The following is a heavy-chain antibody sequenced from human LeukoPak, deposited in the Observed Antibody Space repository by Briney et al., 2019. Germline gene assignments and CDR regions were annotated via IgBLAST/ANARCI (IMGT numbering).Heavy chain of an antibody. J-gene: IGHJ6*03. V-gene: IGHV3-23*01. D-gene: IGHD3-3*01. CDR3: AKAEYDFWSGYYYYYYYYMDV. Sequence: PGGSLRLSCAASGFTFSSYAMSWVRQAPGKGLEWVSAISGSGGSTYYADSVKGRFTISRDNSKNTLYLQMNSLRAEDTAVYSCAKAEYDFWSGYYYYYYYYMDVWGKGTTVTVSS. CDR2: ISGSGGST. CDR1: GFTFSSYA.